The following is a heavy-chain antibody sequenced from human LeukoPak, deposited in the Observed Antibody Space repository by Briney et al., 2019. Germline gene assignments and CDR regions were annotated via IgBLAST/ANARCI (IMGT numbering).Heavy chain of an antibody. CDR3: ARAKSLDYYDSSIDAFDI. D-gene: IGHD3-22*01. V-gene: IGHV3-21*01. Sequence: GGFLRLSCAASGFTFFSYTMNWVRQAPGKGLEWVSSISSSSSYIYYADSVKGRFTISRDNAKNSLYLQMNSLRAEDTAVYYCARAKSLDYYDSSIDAFDIWGQGTMVTVSS. J-gene: IGHJ3*02. CDR2: ISSSSSYI. CDR1: GFTFFSYT.